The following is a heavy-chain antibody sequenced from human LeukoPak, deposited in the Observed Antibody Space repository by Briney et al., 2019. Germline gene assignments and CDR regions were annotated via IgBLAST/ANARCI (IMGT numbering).Heavy chain of an antibody. CDR2: IYYNGNT. CDR3: ARDMVRGIIKYYFDY. J-gene: IGHJ4*02. V-gene: IGHV4-61*01. CDR1: GGSVSSGSYY. Sequence: PSETLSLTCTVSGGSVSSGSYYWSWIRQPPGKGLEWIGYIYYNGNTNYNPSLKSRVTISVDTSKNQFSLKLSSVTAADTAVYYCARDMVRGIIKYYFDYWGQGTLVTVSS. D-gene: IGHD3-10*01.